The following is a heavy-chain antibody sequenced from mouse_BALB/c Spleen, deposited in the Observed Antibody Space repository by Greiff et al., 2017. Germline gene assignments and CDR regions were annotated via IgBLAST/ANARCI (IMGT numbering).Heavy chain of an antibody. D-gene: IGHD1-2*01. J-gene: IGHJ3*01. CDR1: GFTFSDYY. V-gene: IGHV5-4*02. Sequence: EVNVVESGGGLVKPGGSLKLSCAASGFTFSDYYMYWVRQTPEKRLEWVATISDGGSYTYYPDSVKGRFTISRDNAKNNLYLQMSSLKSEDTAMYYCARGGGLRLRGFAYWGQGTLVTVSA. CDR3: ARGGGLRLRGFAY. CDR2: ISDGGSYT.